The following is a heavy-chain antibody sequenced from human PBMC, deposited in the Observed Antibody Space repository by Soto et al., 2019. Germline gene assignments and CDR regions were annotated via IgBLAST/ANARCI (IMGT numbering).Heavy chain of an antibody. Sequence: QVQMVQSAGELKKPGAAVKVSCRTSGYTFNSFGVSWLRQAPGQGLEWMAWISGYTNKTNYAEKFQGRLTLTTDASAITTYMWLRSLKLDDTAVYYCARDGITGSTAWFDPWGQGTLVTVSS. V-gene: IGHV1-18*01. D-gene: IGHD1-7*01. J-gene: IGHJ5*02. CDR3: ARDGITGSTAWFDP. CDR2: ISGYTNKT. CDR1: GYTFNSFG.